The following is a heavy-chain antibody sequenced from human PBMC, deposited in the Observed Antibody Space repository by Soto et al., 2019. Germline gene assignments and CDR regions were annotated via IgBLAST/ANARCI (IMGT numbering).Heavy chain of an antibody. D-gene: IGHD1-26*01. CDR1: GGSVSSGSYY. J-gene: IGHJ4*02. CDR2: IYYSGIT. CDR3: ARDYASRIGGSGNGFDY. Sequence: QVQLQESGSGLVKPSETLSLTCTVSGGSVSSGSYYWSWIRQPPGKGLEWIGYIYYSGITDYNPSLKSRVTISVDTSKNQFSLKLSSVTAADTAVYYCARDYASRIGGSGNGFDYWGQGTLVTVSS. V-gene: IGHV4-61*01.